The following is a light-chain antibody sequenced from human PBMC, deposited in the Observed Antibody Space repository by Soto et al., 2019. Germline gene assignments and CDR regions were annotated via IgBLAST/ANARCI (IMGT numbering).Light chain of an antibody. Sequence: DIQMTQSPSSLSASVGERVTITCRASQNIKSFLNWYQQKPGKAPKLLIYATSSLQSGVPASFSGGRSGTDFSLSISRLQPEDFATYYCQQTYVAPVTFGGGTKVEI. CDR1: QNIKSF. J-gene: IGKJ4*01. V-gene: IGKV1-39*01. CDR3: QQTYVAPVT. CDR2: ATS.